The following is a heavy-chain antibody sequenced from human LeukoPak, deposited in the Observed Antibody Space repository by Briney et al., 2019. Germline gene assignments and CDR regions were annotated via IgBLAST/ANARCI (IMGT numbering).Heavy chain of an antibody. V-gene: IGHV4-59*01. Sequence: PSETLSLTCTVSGGSISCYYWSWIRQPPGKGLEWIGNIYYSGSTNYNPSLRSRVTISVDTSKNQCSLKLSSVTAADTAVYYCARGGDPHYGMDVWGQGTTVTVSS. CDR1: GGSISCYY. CDR2: IYYSGST. J-gene: IGHJ6*02. CDR3: ARGGDPHYGMDV. D-gene: IGHD2-21*01.